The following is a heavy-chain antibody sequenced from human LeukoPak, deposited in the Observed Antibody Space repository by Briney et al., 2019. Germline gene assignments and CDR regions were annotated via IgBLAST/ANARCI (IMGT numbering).Heavy chain of an antibody. V-gene: IGHV4-59*01. CDR3: ARERFLEWLLYMDV. J-gene: IGHJ6*03. Sequence: SETLSLTCTVSGGSISSYYWSWIRQPPGKGLEWIGYIYYSGSTNYNPSLKSRVTISVDTSKNQFSLKLSSVTAADTAVYYCARERFLEWLLYMDVWGKGTTVTVSS. CDR2: IYYSGST. CDR1: GGSISSYY. D-gene: IGHD3-3*01.